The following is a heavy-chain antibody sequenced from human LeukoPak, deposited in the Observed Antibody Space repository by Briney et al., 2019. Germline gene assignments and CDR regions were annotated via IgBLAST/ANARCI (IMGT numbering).Heavy chain of an antibody. D-gene: IGHD1-26*01. CDR2: IYYSGST. CDR1: GGSISSYY. CDR3: ARHLYSESYYF. J-gene: IGHJ4*02. Sequence: SETLSLTCTVSGGSISSYYWSWIRQPPGKGLEWIGYIYYSGSTNYNPSLKSRVTISVDTSKNQFSLKLSSVTAADTAVYYCARHLYSESYYFWGQGTLVTVSS. V-gene: IGHV4-59*08.